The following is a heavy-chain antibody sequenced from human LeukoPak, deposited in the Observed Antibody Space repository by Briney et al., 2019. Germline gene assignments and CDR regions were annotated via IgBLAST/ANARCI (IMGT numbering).Heavy chain of an antibody. V-gene: IGHV4-39*07. J-gene: IGHJ3*02. CDR1: GGSLSSSIYY. CDR3: ARLDSSSWKKGSDGDAFDI. CDR2: LYYGGNT. Sequence: SETLSLTCTVSGGSLSSSIYYWGWIRQPPGKGLEWIGSLYYGGNTYYNPSLKSRATVSVDTSKNQFSLKLSSVTAADTAVYYCARLDSSSWKKGSDGDAFDIWGQGTMVTVSS. D-gene: IGHD6-13*01.